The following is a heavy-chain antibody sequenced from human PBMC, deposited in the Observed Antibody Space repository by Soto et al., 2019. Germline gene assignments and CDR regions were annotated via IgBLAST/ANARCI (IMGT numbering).Heavy chain of an antibody. CDR2: ISSSGSTI. Sequence: GGSLILSCAASGFTFSYYCMSWIRPAPGKGLEWVSYISSSGSTIYYADSVKGRFTVSRDNAKNSLYLQMNSLRAEDTAVYYCARSRDLYYYYMDVWGKGTTVTVS. J-gene: IGHJ6*03. V-gene: IGHV3-11*01. CDR1: GFTFSYYC. CDR3: ARSRDLYYYYMDV.